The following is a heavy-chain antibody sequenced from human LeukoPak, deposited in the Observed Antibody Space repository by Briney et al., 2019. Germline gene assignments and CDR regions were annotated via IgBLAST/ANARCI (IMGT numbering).Heavy chain of an antibody. CDR1: GGSFSGYY. D-gene: IGHD3-10*01. J-gene: IGHJ4*02. V-gene: IGHV4-34*01. CDR3: ARVAAKYYYGSGSYDY. CDR2: INHSGST. Sequence: PSETLSLTCAVYGGSFSGYYWSWIRQPPGKGLEWIGEINHSGSTNYNPSLKSRVTISVDTSKNQFSLKLSSVTAADTAVYYWARVAAKYYYGSGSYDYWGQGTLVTVSS.